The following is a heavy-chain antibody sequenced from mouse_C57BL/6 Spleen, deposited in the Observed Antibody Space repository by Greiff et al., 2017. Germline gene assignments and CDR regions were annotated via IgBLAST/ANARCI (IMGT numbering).Heavy chain of an antibody. Sequence: VQLQQPGAELVRPGSSVKLSCKASGYTFTSYWMHWVKQRPIQGLEWIGNIDPSDSETHSNQKFKDKATLTVDKSSSTADRQLSSLTAEDAAFYYCARLGVYYGNYGADYWGQGTTLTVSS. D-gene: IGHD2-1*01. V-gene: IGHV1-52*01. CDR3: ARLGVYYGNYGADY. CDR1: GYTFTSYW. J-gene: IGHJ2*01. CDR2: IDPSDSET.